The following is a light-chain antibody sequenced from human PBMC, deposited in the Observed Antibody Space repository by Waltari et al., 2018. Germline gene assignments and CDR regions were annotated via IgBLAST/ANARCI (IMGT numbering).Light chain of an antibody. CDR2: EVN. Sequence: QSAMTQPPSASGSPAQSVSIPCAVTSSDVGGHNFVSWSQQHPGKVPKLIIHEVNKRPSGVPDRFSGSKSGDTASLTVSGLQAEDEADYYCTSYAGSNILVFGGGTKLTVL. CDR1: SSDVGGHNF. V-gene: IGLV2-8*01. J-gene: IGLJ2*01. CDR3: TSYAGSNILV.